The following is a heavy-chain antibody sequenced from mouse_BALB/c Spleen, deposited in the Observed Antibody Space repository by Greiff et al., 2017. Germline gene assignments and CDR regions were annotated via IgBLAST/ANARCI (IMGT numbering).Heavy chain of an antibody. V-gene: IGHV5-6*01. Sequence: EVQRVESGGDLVKPGGSLKLSCAASGFTFSSYGMSWVRQTPDKRLEWVATISSGGSYTYYPDSVKGRFTISRDNAKNTLYLQMSSLKSEDTAMYYCARQYGSSYEWYFDVWGAGTTVTVSS. CDR2: ISSGGSYT. D-gene: IGHD1-1*01. J-gene: IGHJ1*01. CDR1: GFTFSSYG. CDR3: ARQYGSSYEWYFDV.